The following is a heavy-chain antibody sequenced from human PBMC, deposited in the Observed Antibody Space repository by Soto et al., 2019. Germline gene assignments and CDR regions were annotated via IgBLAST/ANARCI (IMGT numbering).Heavy chain of an antibody. CDR2: IKGDGSEK. J-gene: IGHJ4*02. Sequence: EVQLVESGGGLVQPGGSLRLSCAASGITFTTYWMSWVRQAPGKGLEWVADIKGDGSEKYYVDSVKGRFTISRDNAKNSLYLQMNSLRAEDTAVYYCARVPNGYKDYWGQGTLVTVSS. V-gene: IGHV3-7*01. CDR1: GITFTTYW. D-gene: IGHD1-20*01. CDR3: ARVPNGYKDY.